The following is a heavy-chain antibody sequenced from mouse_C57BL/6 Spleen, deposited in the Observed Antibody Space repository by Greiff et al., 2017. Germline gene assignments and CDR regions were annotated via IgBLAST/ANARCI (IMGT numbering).Heavy chain of an antibody. V-gene: IGHV14-4*01. CDR3: TTRGSSLYYFDY. Sequence: EVQLQQSGAELVRPGASVKLSCTASGFNIKDDYMHWVKQRPEQGLEWIGWIDPENGDTEYASKFQGKATITADTSSNTAYLQLSSLTSEDTAVYYCTTRGSSLYYFDYWGQGTTLTVSS. CDR2: IDPENGDT. J-gene: IGHJ2*01. CDR1: GFNIKDDY. D-gene: IGHD1-1*01.